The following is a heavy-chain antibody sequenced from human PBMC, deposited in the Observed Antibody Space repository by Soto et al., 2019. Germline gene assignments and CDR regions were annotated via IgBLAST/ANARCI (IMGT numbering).Heavy chain of an antibody. Sequence: EVQLVESGGGLIKPGESLRLSCAASGFTFSTYTMTWVRQAPGKGLEWVSSISSSSNYIYYADSVKGRFTISRDNAKNSLYLQMNSLRAEDTAVYYCARELNWNEGALPIDYWGQGTLVTVSS. V-gene: IGHV3-21*01. CDR3: ARELNWNEGALPIDY. J-gene: IGHJ4*02. CDR2: ISSSSNYI. CDR1: GFTFSTYT. D-gene: IGHD1-20*01.